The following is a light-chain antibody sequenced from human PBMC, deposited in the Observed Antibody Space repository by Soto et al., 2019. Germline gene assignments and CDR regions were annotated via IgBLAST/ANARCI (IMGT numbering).Light chain of an antibody. Sequence: SYELTQPPSVSVAPGKTARITCGGNNIGSKSVHWYQQKTGQAPVLFIYYDSDRPSGIPERFSGSNSGNTATLNISRVEAGDEAHYYCQVWDSSSDPVVFGGGTKLTVL. CDR3: QVWDSSSDPVV. CDR1: NIGSKS. J-gene: IGLJ2*01. V-gene: IGLV3-21*04. CDR2: YDS.